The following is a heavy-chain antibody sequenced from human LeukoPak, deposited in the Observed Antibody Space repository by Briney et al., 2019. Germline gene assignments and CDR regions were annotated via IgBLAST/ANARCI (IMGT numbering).Heavy chain of an antibody. D-gene: IGHD6-19*01. CDR1: GFTFSDYY. CDR2: ISSSSSYT. CDR3: ATTVAGTVECFQH. J-gene: IGHJ1*01. Sequence: GGPLRLSCAASGFTFSDYYMSWIRQAPGKGLEWVSYISSSSSYTNYADSVKGRFTISRDNAKNSLYLQMNSLRAEDTAVYYCATTVAGTVECFQHWGQGTLVTVSS. V-gene: IGHV3-11*06.